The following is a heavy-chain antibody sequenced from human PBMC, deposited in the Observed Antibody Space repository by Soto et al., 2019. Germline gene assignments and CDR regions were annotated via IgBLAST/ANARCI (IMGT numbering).Heavy chain of an antibody. D-gene: IGHD4-17*01. V-gene: IGHV4-34*01. CDR2: INHSGST. CDR1: GGSFSGYY. CDR3: ARVATTVTTRLDY. J-gene: IGHJ4*02. Sequence: SETLSLTCAVYGGSFSGYYWSWIRQPPGKGLEWIGEINHSGSTNYNPSLKSRVTISVDTSKNQFSLKLSSVTAADTAVYYCARVATTVTTRLDYWGQGTLVTVS.